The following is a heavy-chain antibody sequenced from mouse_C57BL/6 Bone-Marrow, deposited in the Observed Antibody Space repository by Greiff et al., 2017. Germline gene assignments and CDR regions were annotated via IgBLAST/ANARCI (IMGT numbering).Heavy chain of an antibody. V-gene: IGHV1-66*01. CDR1: GYSFTSYY. J-gene: IGHJ3*01. CDR3: ARREYDYDVAWFAY. D-gene: IGHD2-4*01. CDR2: IYPGSGNT. Sequence: VQLQESGPELVKPGASVKISCKASGYSFTSYYIHWVKQRPGQGLEWIGWIYPGSGNTKYNEKFKGKATLTADTSSSTAYMQLSSLTSEDSAVYYCARREYDYDVAWFAYWGQGTLVTVSA.